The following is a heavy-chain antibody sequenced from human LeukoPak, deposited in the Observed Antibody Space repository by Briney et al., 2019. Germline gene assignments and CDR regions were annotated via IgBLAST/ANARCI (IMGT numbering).Heavy chain of an antibody. CDR1: GFTFSSYA. Sequence: QSGGSLRLSCAASGFTFSSYAMSWVRQAPGKGLEWVSTISGSGGSTYYADSVKGRFTISRDNSKNTLYLQMNSLRAEDTAVYYCAKERGYSYGGKFDYWGQGTPVTVSS. D-gene: IGHD5-18*01. J-gene: IGHJ4*02. CDR3: AKERGYSYGGKFDY. CDR2: ISGSGGST. V-gene: IGHV3-23*01.